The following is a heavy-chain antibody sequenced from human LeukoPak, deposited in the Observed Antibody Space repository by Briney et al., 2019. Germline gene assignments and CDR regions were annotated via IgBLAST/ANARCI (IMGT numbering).Heavy chain of an antibody. CDR1: GGSISSSSYY. CDR2: IYYSGST. CDR3: AKPGSDDGDPPYYFDY. V-gene: IGHV4-39*01. Sequence: SETLSLTCTVSGGSISSSSYYWGWIRQPPGKGLEWIGSIYYSGSTCYNPSLKSRVTISVDTSKNQFSLKLSSVTAADTAVYYCAKPGSDDGDPPYYFDYWGQGTLVTVSS. D-gene: IGHD4-17*01. J-gene: IGHJ4*02.